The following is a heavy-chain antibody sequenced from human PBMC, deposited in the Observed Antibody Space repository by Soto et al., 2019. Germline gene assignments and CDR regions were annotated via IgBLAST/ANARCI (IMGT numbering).Heavy chain of an antibody. J-gene: IGHJ4*02. CDR3: AKPGYSYSYFDY. CDR1: GFSFSIYG. CDR2: ISYDGSNK. D-gene: IGHD5-18*01. V-gene: IGHV3-30*18. Sequence: QVQLVESGGGVVQPGRSLRLSCAASGFSFSIYGMHWVRQAPGKGLEWVAVISYDGSNKYYADSVKGRFTISRDNSKNTLYLLMNSLGAEDTPVYYCAKPGYSYSYFDYWGQGTLVTVSS.